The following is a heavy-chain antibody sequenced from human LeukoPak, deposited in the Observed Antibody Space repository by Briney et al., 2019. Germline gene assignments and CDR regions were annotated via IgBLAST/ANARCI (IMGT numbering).Heavy chain of an antibody. CDR1: GGSISSYY. J-gene: IGHJ3*01. CDR2: IYYSGST. CDR3: AREYSSSSGRRAFDF. Sequence: SETLSLTCTVSGGSISSYYWNWIRQPPGKGLEWIGYIYYSGSTNYNPSLKSRVTTLVDTSKNQFSLRLSSVTAADTAVYYCAREYSSSSGRRAFDFWGQGTTVTVSS. D-gene: IGHD6-6*01. V-gene: IGHV4-59*08.